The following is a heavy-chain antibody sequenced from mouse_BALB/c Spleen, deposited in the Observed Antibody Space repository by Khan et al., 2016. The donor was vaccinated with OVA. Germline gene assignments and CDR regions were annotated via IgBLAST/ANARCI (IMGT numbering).Heavy chain of an antibody. CDR3: ARDRIDY. Sequence: QMQLEESGAELAKPGASVKMSCKASGYTFTSYWMHWIKQRPGQGLEWIGYINPTSGYTDYNQKFKDKATLTADKSSSTAYMQLSSLTSDDSAVYYCARDRIDYWGQGTALTVSP. CDR1: GYTFTSYW. CDR2: INPTSGYT. J-gene: IGHJ2*01. V-gene: IGHV1-7*01.